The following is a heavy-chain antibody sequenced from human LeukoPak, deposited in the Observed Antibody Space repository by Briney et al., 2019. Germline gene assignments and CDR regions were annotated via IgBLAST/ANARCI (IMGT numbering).Heavy chain of an antibody. D-gene: IGHD6-19*01. J-gene: IGHJ6*03. CDR1: GFTFSSYE. Sequence: GGSLRLSCAASGFTFSSYEMNWVRQAPGKGLEWVSYISSSGSTIYYADSVKGRFTISRDNAKNSLYLQMNSLRSEDTAVYYCARGLEQWLYYYYYYMDVWGKGTTVTISS. CDR3: ARGLEQWLYYYYYYMDV. V-gene: IGHV3-48*03. CDR2: ISSSGSTI.